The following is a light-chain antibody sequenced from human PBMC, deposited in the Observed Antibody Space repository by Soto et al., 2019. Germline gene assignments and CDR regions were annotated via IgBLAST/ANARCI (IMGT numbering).Light chain of an antibody. V-gene: IGLV2-11*01. Sequence: QSALTQPRSVSGSPGQSVTISCTGTSSDVGGYNYVSWYQQHPDRAPKLMIYDVSKRPSGVPDRFSGSKSGNTASLTISGLQAEDEADYYCCSYAGSYTFEVFGTGTKVP. CDR3: CSYAGSYTFEV. CDR2: DVS. CDR1: SSDVGGYNY. J-gene: IGLJ1*01.